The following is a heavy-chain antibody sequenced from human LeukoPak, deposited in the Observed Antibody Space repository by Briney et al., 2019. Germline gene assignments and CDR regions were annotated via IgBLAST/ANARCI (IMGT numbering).Heavy chain of an antibody. CDR2: IKEDGSEK. J-gene: IGHJ4*02. CDR1: GFTFSNYW. Sequence: PGGSLRLSCAASGFTFSNYWMHWVRQAPGKGLEWVANIKEDGSEKYYVDSVKGRFSISRDNAKNSLYLQMSSLRAEDTAVYYCARALSGWGQGTLVTVSS. D-gene: IGHD3-3*01. CDR3: ARALSG. V-gene: IGHV3-7*03.